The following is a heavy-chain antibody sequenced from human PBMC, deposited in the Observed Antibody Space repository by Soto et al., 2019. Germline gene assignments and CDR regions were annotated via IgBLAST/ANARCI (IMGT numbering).Heavy chain of an antibody. CDR3: ARIGLVSAARGWFDP. J-gene: IGHJ5*02. V-gene: IGHV2-26*01. D-gene: IGHD2-2*01. CDR2: IFSNDEK. CDR1: GFSLSYTRMG. Sequence: QVTLKESGPVLVKPTETLTLTCTVSGFSLSYTRMGVTWIRQPPGKALEWLSHIFSNDEKSYNTSLKSRLTISMDTSKSQVVLTLTNMDPVDTATYYCARIGLVSAARGWFDPWGPGTLVTVSS.